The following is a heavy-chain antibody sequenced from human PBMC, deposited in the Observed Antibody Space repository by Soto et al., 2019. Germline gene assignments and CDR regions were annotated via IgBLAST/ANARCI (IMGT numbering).Heavy chain of an antibody. CDR1: GFGFSYAW. D-gene: IGHD2-8*01. CDR2: IKSKTDGETT. Sequence: EMQLVESGGALVKPGGSLRLSCAASGFGFSYAWRNWVRQAPGKGLECVGRIKSKTDGETTNYAAAVKGRFTISRDDSKNTLYLQMNSLSTEDTAVYHCLTLVYGYWGQGTLVTVSS. J-gene: IGHJ4*02. V-gene: IGHV3-15*07. CDR3: LTLVYGY.